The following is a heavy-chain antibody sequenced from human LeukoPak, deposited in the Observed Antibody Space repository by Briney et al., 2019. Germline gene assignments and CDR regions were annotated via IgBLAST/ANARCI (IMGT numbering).Heavy chain of an antibody. D-gene: IGHD1-20*01. CDR2: IYYSGST. CDR1: GGSISSYY. V-gene: IGHV4-59*01. CDR3: ASLPNWNDESWFAP. J-gene: IGHJ5*02. Sequence: PSETLSLTCTVSGGSISSYYWSWIRQPPGKGLEGIGYIYYSGSTNYNPSLKSRVTISVDTSKNQFSLKLSSVTAADTAMYYCASLPNWNDESWFAPWGQGTLVTVSS.